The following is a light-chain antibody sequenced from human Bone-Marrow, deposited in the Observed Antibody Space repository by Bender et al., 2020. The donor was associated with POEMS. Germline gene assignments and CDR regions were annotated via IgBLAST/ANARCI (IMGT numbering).Light chain of an antibody. Sequence: QSALTQPASVSGSPGQSITISCTGTSSDFSNYDLVSWYQQYPGKAPKLILFKVNNRPSGISDRFSGSKSGITASLTISGLQADDEADYYCSSYTTSHVFGTGTKVTVL. V-gene: IGLV2-14*02. CDR1: SSDFSNYDL. J-gene: IGLJ1*01. CDR3: SSYTTSHV. CDR2: KVN.